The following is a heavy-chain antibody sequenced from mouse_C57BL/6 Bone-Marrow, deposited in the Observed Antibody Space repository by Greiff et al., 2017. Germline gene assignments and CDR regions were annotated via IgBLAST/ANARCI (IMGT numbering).Heavy chain of an antibody. D-gene: IGHD1-1*01. CDR2: IRSKSNNYAT. Sequence: VQLVESGGGLVQPKGSLKLSCAASGFSFNTYAMNWVRQAPGKGLEWVARIRSKSNNYATYYADSVKDRFTISRDDSESMLYLQMNNLKTEDTAMYYCVRQKYGSETWFAYWGQGTLVTVSA. CDR3: VRQKYGSETWFAY. V-gene: IGHV10-1*01. J-gene: IGHJ3*01. CDR1: GFSFNTYA.